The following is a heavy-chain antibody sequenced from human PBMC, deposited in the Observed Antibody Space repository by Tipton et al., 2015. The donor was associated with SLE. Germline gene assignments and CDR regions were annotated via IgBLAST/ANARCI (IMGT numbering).Heavy chain of an antibody. V-gene: IGHV1-69*18. CDR2: IIPIFGTA. D-gene: IGHD3-16*01. Sequence: QLVQSGAEVKKPGSSVKVSCKASGGTFSSYAISWVRQAPGQGLEWMGRIIPIFGTANYAQKFQGRVTITADESTSTAYMELSSLRSEDTAVYYCARTKDDVGRWNPYWGNYYYGMDVWGQGNTVTVSS. CDR1: GGTFSSYA. J-gene: IGHJ6*02. CDR3: ARTKDDVGRWNPYWGNYYYGMDV.